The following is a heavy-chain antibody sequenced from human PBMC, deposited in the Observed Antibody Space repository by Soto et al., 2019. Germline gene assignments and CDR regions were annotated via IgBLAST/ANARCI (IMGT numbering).Heavy chain of an antibody. CDR2: IDPSDSYT. D-gene: IGHD3-3*01. Sequence: PGESLKISCKGSGYSFTSYWISWVRQMPGKGLEWMGRIDPSDSYTNYSPSFQGHVTISADKSISTAYLQWSSLKASDTAMYYCARNRYDFWSGYPRNYFDYWGQGTLVTSPQ. V-gene: IGHV5-10-1*01. J-gene: IGHJ4*02. CDR1: GYSFTSYW. CDR3: ARNRYDFWSGYPRNYFDY.